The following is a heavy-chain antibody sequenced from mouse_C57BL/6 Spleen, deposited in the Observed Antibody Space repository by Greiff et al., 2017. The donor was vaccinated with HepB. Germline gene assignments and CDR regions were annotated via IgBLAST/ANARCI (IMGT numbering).Heavy chain of an antibody. V-gene: IGHV1-18*01. D-gene: IGHD2-3*01. Sequence: EVQLQQSGPELVKPGASVKIPCKASGYTFTDYNMDWVKQSHGKSLEWIGDINPNNGGTSYNQKFKGKATLTVDKSSSTAYMELRSLTSEDTAVYYCARSGIYERYWYCDVWGQGTPVTVSS. CDR2: INPNNGGT. CDR1: GYTFTDYN. CDR3: ARSGIYERYWYCDV. J-gene: IGHJ1*01.